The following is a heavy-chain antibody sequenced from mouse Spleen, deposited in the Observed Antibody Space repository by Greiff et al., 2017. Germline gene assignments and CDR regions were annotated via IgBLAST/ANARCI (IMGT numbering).Heavy chain of an antibody. D-gene: IGHD2-1*01. Sequence: VQQSGAELVRPGASVKLSCTASGFNIKDDYMHWVKQRPEQGLEWIGWIDPENGDTEYASKFQGKATITADTSSNTAYLQLSSLTSEDTAVYYCTTGGNYEAYWGQGTLVTVSA. CDR1: GFNIKDDY. CDR2: IDPENGDT. J-gene: IGHJ3*01. CDR3: TTGGNYEAY. V-gene: IGHV14-4*01.